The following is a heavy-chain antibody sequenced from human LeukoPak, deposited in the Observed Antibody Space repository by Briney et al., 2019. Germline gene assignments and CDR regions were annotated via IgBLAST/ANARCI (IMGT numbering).Heavy chain of an antibody. CDR3: AREGRLAAAGTVDGFDI. D-gene: IGHD6-13*01. Sequence: ASVKVSCKASGYTFTGYYIHWVRQAPGQGLEWMGWINPNSGGTNYVQKFQGRVTMTRDTSIGTAYMELRRLRSDDTAIYHCAREGRLAAAGTVDGFDIWGQGTMVTVSS. V-gene: IGHV1-2*02. CDR2: INPNSGGT. CDR1: GYTFTGYY. J-gene: IGHJ3*02.